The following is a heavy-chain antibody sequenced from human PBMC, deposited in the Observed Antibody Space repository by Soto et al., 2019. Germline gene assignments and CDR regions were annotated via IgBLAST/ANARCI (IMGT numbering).Heavy chain of an antibody. Sequence: GGYLRLCCAASGFTFSSYWMHWVRQAPGKGLEWVSRINGDGSSTGYADSVKGRFTISRDNAKNTLYLQMNSLRAEDTAVYYCARESDGANSLWGQGTLVTVSS. CDR1: GFTFSSYW. CDR2: INGDGSST. J-gene: IGHJ4*02. CDR3: ARESDGANSL. D-gene: IGHD4-17*01. V-gene: IGHV3-74*01.